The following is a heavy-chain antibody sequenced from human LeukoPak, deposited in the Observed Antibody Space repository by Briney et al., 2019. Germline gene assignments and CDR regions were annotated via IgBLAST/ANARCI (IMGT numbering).Heavy chain of an antibody. Sequence: PVGSLRLSCAASGFTFSDYYMSWMRQAPGKGLEWVAHIDGSGRTIYYIDSVKGRFTISRDNARNSLYLQMISLGAEDTAVYYCARGNWGPDYWGQGTLVTVSS. CDR3: ARGNWGPDY. CDR1: GFTFSDYY. J-gene: IGHJ4*02. D-gene: IGHD7-27*01. CDR2: IDGSGRTI. V-gene: IGHV3-11*04.